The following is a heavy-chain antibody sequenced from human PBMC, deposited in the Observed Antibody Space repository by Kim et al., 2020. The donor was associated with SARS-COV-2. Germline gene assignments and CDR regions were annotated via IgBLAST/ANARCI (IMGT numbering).Heavy chain of an antibody. CDR2: IYSSGST. J-gene: IGHJ4*02. CDR1: GFTVSSNY. V-gene: IGHV3-53*01. D-gene: IGHD3-22*01. CDR3: ARGSYYDSSIFDY. Sequence: GGSLRLSCAASGFTVSSNYMSWVRQAPGEGLEWVSVIYSSGSTYYADSVKGRFTITRDNSKTTLYLQMNSQRAEETAVYYCARGSYYDSSIFDYWGQGTLVTVSS.